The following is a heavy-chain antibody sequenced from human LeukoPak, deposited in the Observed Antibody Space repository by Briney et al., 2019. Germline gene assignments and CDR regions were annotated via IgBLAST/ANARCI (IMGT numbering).Heavy chain of an antibody. CDR3: ARDNGYYYDSSLDYYYYMDV. D-gene: IGHD3-22*01. Sequence: GGSLRLSCAASGFSLSTFGMHWVRQAPGKGLEWVAVIWYDGSNKYSADSVKGRFTISRDNSKNTLYLQMNSLRAEDTAVYYCARDNGYYYDSSLDYYYYMDVWGQGTTVAVSS. J-gene: IGHJ6*03. V-gene: IGHV3-33*01. CDR1: GFSLSTFG. CDR2: IWYDGSNK.